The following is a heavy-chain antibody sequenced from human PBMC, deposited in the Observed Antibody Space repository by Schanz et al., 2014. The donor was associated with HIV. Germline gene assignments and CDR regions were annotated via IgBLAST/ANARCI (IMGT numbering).Heavy chain of an antibody. V-gene: IGHV1-18*01. CDR3: ARRESDGALDV. J-gene: IGHJ6*02. Sequence: QVQLVQSGAEVKKPGASVKVSCKASGYTFTSFGVTWVRQAPGQGLEWMGWISPYNGYTVYAQKLQGRVTLTTDTSTTTAYMDRRSLRSDDTAVYHCARRESDGALDVWGPGTTVIVSS. CDR1: GYTFTSFG. CDR2: ISPYNGYT. D-gene: IGHD2-21*02.